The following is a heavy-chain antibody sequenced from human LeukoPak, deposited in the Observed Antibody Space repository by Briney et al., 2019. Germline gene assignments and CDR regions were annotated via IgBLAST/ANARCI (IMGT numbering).Heavy chain of an antibody. CDR2: ISGSGGST. CDR3: ARGDTWIQLWLRGPSTPSPFDY. Sequence: GGSLRLSCAASGFTFSSYAMSWVRQAPGKGLEWVSAISGSGGSTYYADSVKGRFTISRDNSKNTLYLQMNSLRAEDTAVYYCARGDTWIQLWLRGPSTPSPFDYWGQGTLVTVSS. V-gene: IGHV3-23*01. CDR1: GFTFSSYA. D-gene: IGHD5-18*01. J-gene: IGHJ4*02.